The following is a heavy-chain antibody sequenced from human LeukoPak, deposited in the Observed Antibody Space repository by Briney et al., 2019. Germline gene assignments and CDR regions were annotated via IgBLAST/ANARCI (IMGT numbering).Heavy chain of an antibody. V-gene: IGHV3-43*02. Sequence: GGSLRLSCAASGFTFGDYDMHWVRQAPGKGLEWVSLIRADGATTRYTDSVKGRFTISRDNAKNSLYLQMNSLRAEDTAVYYCARDRDFDWLSNLDAFDIWGQGTMVTVSS. CDR1: GFTFGDYD. CDR2: IRADGATT. J-gene: IGHJ3*02. CDR3: ARDRDFDWLSNLDAFDI. D-gene: IGHD3-9*01.